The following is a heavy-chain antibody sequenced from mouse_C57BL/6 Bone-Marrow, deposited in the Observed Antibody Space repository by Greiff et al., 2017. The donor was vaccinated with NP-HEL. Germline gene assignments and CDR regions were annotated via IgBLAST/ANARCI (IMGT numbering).Heavy chain of an antibody. Sequence: VQRVESGPGLVAPSQSLSITCTVSGFSFTSYGVDWVRQSPGKGLEWLGDIWGVGSTNYNSALKSRLSISKDNSKSQVYLKMNSLQTNDTAMYYCASWDGAMDYWGQGTSVTVSS. D-gene: IGHD2-3*01. V-gene: IGHV2-6*01. J-gene: IGHJ4*01. CDR2: IWGVGST. CDR1: GFSFTSYG. CDR3: ASWDGAMDY.